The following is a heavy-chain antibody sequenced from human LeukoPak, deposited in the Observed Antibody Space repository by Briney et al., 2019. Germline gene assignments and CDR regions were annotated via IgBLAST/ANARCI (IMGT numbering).Heavy chain of an antibody. J-gene: IGHJ6*03. CDR1: GFTFSNYG. V-gene: IGHV3-30*03. D-gene: IGHD6-6*01. Sequence: PGGSLRLSCAASGFTFSNYGMHWVRQAPGKGLEWVAVISYDESDKYYADSVKGRFTISRDNSKNTLYLQMNSLRPEDTAVYYCARYHSSSSYYYYYYMDVWGKGTTVTVSS. CDR2: ISYDESDK. CDR3: ARYHSSSSYYYYYYMDV.